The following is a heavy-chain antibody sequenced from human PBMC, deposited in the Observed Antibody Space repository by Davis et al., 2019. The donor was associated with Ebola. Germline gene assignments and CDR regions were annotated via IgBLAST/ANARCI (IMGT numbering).Heavy chain of an antibody. CDR2: MNPNSGNT. CDR3: ARGGAIYDSSGYYEFYDKNDAFDI. CDR1: GYTFTSYD. V-gene: IGHV1-8*01. J-gene: IGHJ3*02. D-gene: IGHD3-22*01. Sequence: ASETVSCKASGYTFTSYDINWVRQGTGQGLEWMGWMNPNSGNTGYAQKFQGRVTMTRNTSISTAYMELSSLRSEDTAVYYCARGGAIYDSSGYYEFYDKNDAFDIWGQGTMVTGSS.